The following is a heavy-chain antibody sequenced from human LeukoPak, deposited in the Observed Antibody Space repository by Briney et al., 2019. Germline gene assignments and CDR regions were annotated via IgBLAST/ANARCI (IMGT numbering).Heavy chain of an antibody. CDR1: GGTFSGYY. J-gene: IGHJ4*02. D-gene: IGHD3-10*01. V-gene: IGHV4-34*08. CDR2: INHSGSA. CDR3: AVYHYGSGSYHNHPNFDY. Sequence: SETLSLTCAVYGGTFSGYYWSWIRQPPGKGLEWIGEINHSGSANYNPSLKSRVTISVDTSKNQFSLKLSSVTAADTAVYYCAVYHYGSGSYHNHPNFDYWGQGTLVTVSS.